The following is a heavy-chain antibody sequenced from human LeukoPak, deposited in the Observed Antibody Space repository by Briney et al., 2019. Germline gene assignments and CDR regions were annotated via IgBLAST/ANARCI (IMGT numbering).Heavy chain of an antibody. CDR1: GFTFSNAW. CDR2: ISYDGSNK. D-gene: IGHD3-10*01. J-gene: IGHJ4*02. CDR3: ARDRAPRLWFGELLG. V-gene: IGHV3-30*03. Sequence: GGSLRLSCAASGFTFSNAWMSWVRQAPGKGLEWVAVISYDGSNKYYADSVKGRFTISRDNSKNTLYLQMNSLRAEDTAVYYCARDRAPRLWFGELLGWGQGTLVTVSS.